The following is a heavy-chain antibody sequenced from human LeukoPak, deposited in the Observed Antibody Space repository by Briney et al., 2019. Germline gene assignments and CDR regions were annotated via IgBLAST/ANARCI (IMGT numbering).Heavy chain of an antibody. Sequence: GGSLRLSCAASGFTFSSYWMSWVRQAPGKGLEWVSAISGSGGSTYYADSVKGRFTISRDNSKNTLYLQMNGLRAEDTAVYYCATYRRGYHDSSESYYFDYWGQGTLVTVSS. J-gene: IGHJ4*02. V-gene: IGHV3-23*01. CDR2: ISGSGGST. CDR1: GFTFSSYW. CDR3: ATYRRGYHDSSESYYFDY. D-gene: IGHD3-22*01.